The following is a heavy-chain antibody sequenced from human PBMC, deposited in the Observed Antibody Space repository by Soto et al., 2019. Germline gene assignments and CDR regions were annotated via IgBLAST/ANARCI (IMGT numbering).Heavy chain of an antibody. Sequence: SVSNAWMNWVRQAPGKGLEWVGRIKSKTDGGTTDYAAPVKGRFTISRDDSKNTLYLQMNSLKTEDTAVYYRTTDNGAAAWREHWGQGTLVTVSS. CDR3: TTDNGAAAWREH. J-gene: IGHJ1*01. V-gene: IGHV3-15*07. CDR2: IKSKTDGGTT. D-gene: IGHD6-13*01. CDR1: SVSNAW.